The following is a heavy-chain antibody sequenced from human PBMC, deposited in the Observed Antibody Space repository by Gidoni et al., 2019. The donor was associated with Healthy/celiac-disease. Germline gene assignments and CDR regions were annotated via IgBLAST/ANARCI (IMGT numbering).Heavy chain of an antibody. CDR3: ARGDDSSGYYYGGGNWFDP. V-gene: IGHV1-69*18. Sequence: QVQLVQSGAEVKKTGSSVKVSCKASGRTFRTYAISWVRQAPGQALEWMGRIIPIFGTANYAQKFQGRVTITADESTSTAYMELSSLRSEDTAVYYCARGDDSSGYYYGGGNWFDPWGQGTLVTVSS. J-gene: IGHJ5*02. CDR1: GRTFRTYA. D-gene: IGHD3-22*01. CDR2: IIPIFGTA.